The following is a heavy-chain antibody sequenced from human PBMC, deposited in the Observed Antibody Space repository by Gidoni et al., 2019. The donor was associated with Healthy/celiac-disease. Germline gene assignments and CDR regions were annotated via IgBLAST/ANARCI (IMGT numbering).Heavy chain of an antibody. CDR3: ARGRQPGHPNYYGSGSYYNPLYAFDI. CDR1: GFTFSSYD. CDR2: IGTAGDT. J-gene: IGHJ3*02. Sequence: EVQLVESGGGLVQPGGSLRLSCAASGFTFSSYDMHWVRQATGKGLEWVSAIGTAGDTYYPGSVKGRFTISRENAKNSLYLQMNSLRAGDTAVYYCARGRQPGHPNYYGSGSYYNPLYAFDIWGQGTMVTVSS. D-gene: IGHD3-10*01. V-gene: IGHV3-13*04.